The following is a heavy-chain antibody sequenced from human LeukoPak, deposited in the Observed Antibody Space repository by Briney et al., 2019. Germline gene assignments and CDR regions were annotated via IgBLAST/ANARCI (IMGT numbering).Heavy chain of an antibody. Sequence: PGGSLRLSCAASGFTFNNYAMSWVRQAPGKGLEWVSAISGGGYSTYYADSVKGRFTISRDNSKNTMYLQMNSLRAEDTAVYYCAKPDNSWSFDYWGQGTLVTVSP. V-gene: IGHV3-23*01. J-gene: IGHJ4*02. CDR2: ISGGGYST. D-gene: IGHD6-13*01. CDR1: GFTFNNYA. CDR3: AKPDNSWSFDY.